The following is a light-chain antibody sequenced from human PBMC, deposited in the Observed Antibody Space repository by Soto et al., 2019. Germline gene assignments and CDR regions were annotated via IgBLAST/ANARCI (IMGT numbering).Light chain of an antibody. CDR3: CSYAGSSTVV. V-gene: IGLV2-23*01. CDR2: EGS. CDR1: SSDVGSYNL. Sequence: QSVLTQPASVSGSPGQSITISCTGTSSDVGSYNLVSWYQQHPGKAPKLMIYEGSKRPSGVSNRFSGSKSGNTASLTISGLPAEDAADYYCCSYAGSSTVVFGGGTKLTVL. J-gene: IGLJ2*01.